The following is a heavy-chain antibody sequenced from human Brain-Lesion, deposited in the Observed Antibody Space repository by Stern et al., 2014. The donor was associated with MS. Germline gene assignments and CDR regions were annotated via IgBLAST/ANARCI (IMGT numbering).Heavy chain of an antibody. CDR3: ARDITGSSAYFAY. J-gene: IGHJ4*02. Sequence: EVQLVESGGDLVQPGRSLRLSCAAFGFTFDDYAMHWVRQGPGKGLEWVAGISWNSGTIGDADSVKGRFTTSRDNAYSSLYLQMNSLRPEDTALYYCARDITGSSAYFAYWGQGTLVTVSS. CDR2: ISWNSGTI. D-gene: IGHD1-14*01. V-gene: IGHV3-9*01. CDR1: GFTFDDYA.